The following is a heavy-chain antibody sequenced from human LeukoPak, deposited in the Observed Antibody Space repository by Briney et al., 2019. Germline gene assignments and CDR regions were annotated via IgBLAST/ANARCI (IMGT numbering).Heavy chain of an antibody. CDR1: GGSFSGYY. D-gene: IGHD3-3*01. V-gene: IGHV4-34*01. CDR3: ARGNGDDFWSGYLDY. J-gene: IGHJ4*02. Sequence: PSETLSLTCAVYGGSFSGYYWSWIRQPPGKGLEWIGEINHSGSTNYNPSLKSRVTISVDTSKNQFSLKLSSVTAADTAVYYCARGNGDDFWSGYLDYWGQGTLVTVSS. CDR2: INHSGST.